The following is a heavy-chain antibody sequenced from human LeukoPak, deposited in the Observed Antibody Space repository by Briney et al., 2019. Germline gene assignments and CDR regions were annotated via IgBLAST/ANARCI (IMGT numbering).Heavy chain of an antibody. CDR1: LCSISSRRYY. CDR2: IYYNGDT. D-gene: IGHD3-3*01. V-gene: IGHV4-39*01. J-gene: IGHJ1*01. CDR3: GILRSIRIFALHP. Sequence: SETLSLTCILSLCSISSRRYYWVWVRQPPGKGLEWIGNIYYNGDTYYNPSLKSRVTISVDTSKNQFSLKVSSVTAADTAVYYCGILRSIRIFALHPWGQGALVTVSS.